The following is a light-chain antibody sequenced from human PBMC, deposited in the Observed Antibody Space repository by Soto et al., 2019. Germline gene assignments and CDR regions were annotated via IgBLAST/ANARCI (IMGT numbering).Light chain of an antibody. CDR1: QSISSY. CDR2: AAS. CDR3: QQSSSTLTIT. J-gene: IGKJ5*01. V-gene: IGKV1-39*01. Sequence: DIQMTQSPSSLSASVGDRVTITCRASQSISSYLNWYQQKPGKAPKLLIYAASSLQSGVPSRFSGSGSGTDFTLTISSLQPEDFATYYCQQSSSTLTITFGQGTRLEIK.